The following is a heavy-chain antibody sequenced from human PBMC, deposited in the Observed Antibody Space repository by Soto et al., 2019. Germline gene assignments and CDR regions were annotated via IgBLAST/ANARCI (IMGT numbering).Heavy chain of an antibody. J-gene: IGHJ4*02. CDR3: ARLLRDPYGQVDY. V-gene: IGHV4-39*01. CDR2: IYYSGST. Sequence: QLQLQESGPGLVKPSETLSLTCTVSGGSISSSSYYWGWIRQPPGKGLEWIGSIYYSGSTYYNPSLKSRVTISVDTSKNQFSLKLSSVTAADTAVYYCARLLRDPYGQVDYWGQGTLVTVSS. CDR1: GGSISSSSYY. D-gene: IGHD4-17*01.